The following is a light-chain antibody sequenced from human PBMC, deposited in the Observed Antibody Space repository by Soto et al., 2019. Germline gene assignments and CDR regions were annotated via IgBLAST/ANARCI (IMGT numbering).Light chain of an antibody. CDR1: QSISSW. V-gene: IGKV1-5*01. Sequence: DIQMTQSPSTLSASVGDRVTITCRASQSISSWLAWYQQKPGKAPKLLIYDASSLESGVPSRFSGSGSGTEFTLTISSLQPDDFATYYCQQYNSYSPFFGQGTKLEIK. CDR3: QQYNSYSPF. CDR2: DAS. J-gene: IGKJ2*01.